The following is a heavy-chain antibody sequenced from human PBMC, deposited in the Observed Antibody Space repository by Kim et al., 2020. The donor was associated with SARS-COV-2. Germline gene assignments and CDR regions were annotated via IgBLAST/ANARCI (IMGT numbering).Heavy chain of an antibody. D-gene: IGHD3-10*01. Sequence: GGSLRLSCAASGFTVSSNYMSWVRQAPGKGLEWVSIIYSGGNTYYADSVKGRFTISRDNSKNTVFLQMNSLRVEDTAVYYCARDRGGFDYWGQGTPVTVS. J-gene: IGHJ4*02. V-gene: IGHV3-53*01. CDR1: GFTVSSNY. CDR3: ARDRGGFDY. CDR2: IYSGGNT.